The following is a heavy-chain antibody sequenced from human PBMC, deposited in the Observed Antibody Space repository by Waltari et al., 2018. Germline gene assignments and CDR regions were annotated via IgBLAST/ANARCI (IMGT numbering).Heavy chain of an antibody. J-gene: IGHJ4*02. CDR1: GGTFSSYD. CDR2: IIPIFGTA. V-gene: IGHV1-69*12. D-gene: IGHD3-10*01. Sequence: QVQLVQSGAEVKKPGSSVKVSCKASGGTFSSYDISWVRQAPGTGLEWMGGIIPIFGTANYAQKFQGRVTITADESTSTAYMELSSLRSEDTAVYYCARGPPYYYGSGSQPYYFDYWGQGTLVTVSS. CDR3: ARGPPYYYGSGSQPYYFDY.